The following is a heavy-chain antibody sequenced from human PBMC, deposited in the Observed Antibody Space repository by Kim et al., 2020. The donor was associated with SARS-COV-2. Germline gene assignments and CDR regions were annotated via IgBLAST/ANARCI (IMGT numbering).Heavy chain of an antibody. D-gene: IGHD3-10*01. Sequence: SETLSLTCAVYGGSFSGYYWSWIRQPPGKGLEWIGEINHSGSTNYNPSLKSRVTISVDTSKNQFSLKLSSVTAADTAVYYCARVSITMVRGDSFIHWFDPWGQGTLVTVSS. CDR2: INHSGST. CDR1: GGSFSGYY. CDR3: ARVSITMVRGDSFIHWFDP. V-gene: IGHV4-34*01. J-gene: IGHJ5*02.